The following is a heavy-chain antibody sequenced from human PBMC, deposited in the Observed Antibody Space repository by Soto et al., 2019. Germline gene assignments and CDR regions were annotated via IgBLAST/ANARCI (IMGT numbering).Heavy chain of an antibody. J-gene: IGHJ4*02. V-gene: IGHV3-23*01. CDR1: GFTFSSYA. CDR2: ISGSGGST. CDR3: ATGHYDYIWGSYRPVSFDY. Sequence: EVQLLESGGGLVQPGGSLRLSCAASGFTFSSYAMSWVRQAPGKGLEWVSAISGSGGSTYYADSVKVRFTISRDNSKNTLYLQMNSLRAEDTAVYYCATGHYDYIWGSYRPVSFDYWGQGTLVTVSS. D-gene: IGHD3-16*02.